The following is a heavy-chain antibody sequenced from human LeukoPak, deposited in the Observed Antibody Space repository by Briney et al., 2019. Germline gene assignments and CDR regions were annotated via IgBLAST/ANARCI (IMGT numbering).Heavy chain of an antibody. CDR3: ASMGYFDWSSPFDY. J-gene: IGHJ4*02. Sequence: PSETLSLTCAVYGGSFSGYYWSWIRQPPGKGLEWIGEINHSGSTNYNPSLKSRVTISVDTSKNQFSLKLSSVTAADTAVYYCASMGYFDWSSPFDYWGQGTLVTVPS. CDR2: INHSGST. CDR1: GGSFSGYY. D-gene: IGHD3-9*01. V-gene: IGHV4-34*01.